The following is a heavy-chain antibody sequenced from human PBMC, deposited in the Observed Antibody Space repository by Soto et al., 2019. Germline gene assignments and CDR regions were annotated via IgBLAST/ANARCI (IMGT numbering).Heavy chain of an antibody. J-gene: IGHJ4*02. CDR1: EFSFNNYA. V-gene: IGHV3-30-3*01. CDR3: ATWTLPLSWSWLQSAAGKFDY. D-gene: IGHD3-10*01. Sequence: QVHLVESGGGVVQPGRSLRVSCTASEFSFNNYAVHWVRQAPGEGLEWVALISSDGNNKYYPDSEKGRFTISRDHSNNTVYLQMHSLRLDDTAVYYCATWTLPLSWSWLQSAAGKFDYWGQGTLVTVSS. CDR2: ISSDGNNK.